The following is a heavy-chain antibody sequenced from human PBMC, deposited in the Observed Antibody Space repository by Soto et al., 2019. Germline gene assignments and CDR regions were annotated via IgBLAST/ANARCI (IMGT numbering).Heavy chain of an antibody. CDR2: ISGSGTIT. D-gene: IGHD2-15*01. J-gene: IGHJ5*02. V-gene: IGHV3-23*01. Sequence: EVQLLESGGGLVQTGGYLRLSCAASGFPFSSRAMSWVRQAPGKGLEWVSAISGSGTITYYADSVKGRFTISRDTSKNTLYLQMNSLRADDTAVYYCAEWARYCSGADCRAWGQGTLVTVSS. CDR3: AEWARYCSGADCRA. CDR1: GFPFSSRA.